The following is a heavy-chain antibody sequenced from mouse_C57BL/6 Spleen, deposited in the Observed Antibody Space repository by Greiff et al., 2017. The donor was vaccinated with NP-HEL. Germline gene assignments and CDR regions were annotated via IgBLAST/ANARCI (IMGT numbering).Heavy chain of an antibody. CDR1: GFNIKDDY. J-gene: IGHJ2*01. CDR2: IDPENGDT. V-gene: IGHV14-4*01. CDR3: TTFITTVVAMRGDY. D-gene: IGHD1-1*01. Sequence: VHVKQSGAELVRPGASVKLSCTASGFNIKDDYMHWVKQRPEQGLEWIGWIDPENGDTEYASKFQGKATITADTSSNTAYLQLSSLTSEDTAVYYCTTFITTVVAMRGDYWGQGTTLTVSS.